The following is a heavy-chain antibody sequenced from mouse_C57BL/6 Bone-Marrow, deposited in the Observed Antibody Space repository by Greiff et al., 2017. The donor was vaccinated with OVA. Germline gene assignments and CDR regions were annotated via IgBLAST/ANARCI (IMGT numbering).Heavy chain of an antibody. CDR1: GYAFSSSW. CDR3: ARHEDGYCASYFDY. Sequence: QVQLQQSGPELVKPGASVKISCKASGYAFSSSWMNWVKQRPGKGLEWIGRIYPGDGDTNYNGKFKGKATLTADKSSSTAYMQLSSLTSEDSAVYVCARHEDGYCASYFDYWGQGNTLTVSS. J-gene: IGHJ2*01. V-gene: IGHV1-82*01. CDR2: IYPGDGDT. D-gene: IGHD2-3*01.